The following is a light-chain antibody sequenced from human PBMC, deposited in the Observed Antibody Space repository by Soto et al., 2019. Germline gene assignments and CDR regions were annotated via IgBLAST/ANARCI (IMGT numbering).Light chain of an antibody. CDR3: QQYNNWPIT. V-gene: IGKV3-15*01. Sequence: EVVMKQSPDTLSVSPGEGATLSCRASQSVSSSNLAWYQQKPGQAPRLLIYGASTRATGIPARFSGGGSGTELTLTISSLQSEDFAVYYCQQYNNWPITLGQGTLLEIK. CDR1: QSVSSSN. J-gene: IGKJ5*01. CDR2: GAS.